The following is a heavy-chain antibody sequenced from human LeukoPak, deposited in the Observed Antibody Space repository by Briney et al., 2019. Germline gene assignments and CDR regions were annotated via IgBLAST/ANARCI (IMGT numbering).Heavy chain of an antibody. CDR1: GYSFTSYW. V-gene: IGHV5-51*01. CDR3: ASKRRSGWYQRDAFDI. J-gene: IGHJ3*02. Sequence: GESLKISCKGSGYSFTSYWIGWVRQMPGKGLEWMGIIYPGDSDTRYSPSFQGQVTISADKSISTAYLQWSSLKASDTAMYYCASKRRSGWYQRDAFDIWGQGTMVTVSS. D-gene: IGHD6-19*01. CDR2: IYPGDSDT.